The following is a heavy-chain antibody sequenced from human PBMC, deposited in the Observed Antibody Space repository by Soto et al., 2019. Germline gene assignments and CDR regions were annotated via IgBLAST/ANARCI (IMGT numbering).Heavy chain of an antibody. CDR1: GFTFDNYA. D-gene: IGHD5-12*01. Sequence: EAQLVESGGGLVQPGRSLRLYCAASGFTFDNYAMHWVRQGPGKGLEWVAGINWNSVTFDYEDSVRGRFTISRDNAKNSFYMQMDSLRPEDSAFYYCARDHDEDFGYDLDYFDFWGRGPLVTVSS. V-gene: IGHV3-9*01. CDR2: INWNSVTF. CDR3: ARDHDEDFGYDLDYFDF. J-gene: IGHJ4*02.